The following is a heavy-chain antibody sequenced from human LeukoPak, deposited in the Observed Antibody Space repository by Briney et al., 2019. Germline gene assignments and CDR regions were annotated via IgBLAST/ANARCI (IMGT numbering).Heavy chain of an antibody. D-gene: IGHD5-18*01. CDR1: GFTVSSNY. V-gene: IGHV3-53*01. Sequence: GGSLRLSCAVSGFTVSSNYMTWVPQAPGKGLEWGSVIYSGGSIYYADSVKGRFTISRDISKNTVDLQLNSLRAEDTAVYYCASGKETSMAQGYWGQGTLVTVSS. J-gene: IGHJ4*02. CDR2: IYSGGSI. CDR3: ASGKETSMAQGY.